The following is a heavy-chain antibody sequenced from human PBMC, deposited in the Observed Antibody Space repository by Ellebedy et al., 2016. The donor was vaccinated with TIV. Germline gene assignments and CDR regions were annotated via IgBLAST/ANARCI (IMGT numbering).Heavy chain of an antibody. J-gene: IGHJ6*02. V-gene: IGHV3-53*01. D-gene: IGHD1-1*01. CDR1: GFTFSDYV. Sequence: GESLKISXVASGFTFSDYVMHWVRQAPGKGLEWVSVIFSGGSTYYADSVKGRFTISRDNSKNTLYLQMNSLRVEDTAVYYCGRGSTGNYYALDVWGQGTTVTVSS. CDR3: GRGSTGNYYALDV. CDR2: IFSGGST.